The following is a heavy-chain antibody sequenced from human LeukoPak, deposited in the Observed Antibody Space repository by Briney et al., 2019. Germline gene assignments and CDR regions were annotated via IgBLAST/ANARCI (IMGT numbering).Heavy chain of an antibody. J-gene: IGHJ4*02. Sequence: PSETLSLTCTVSGGSISSNSYYWSWIRQPAGKGLEWTGRIYTSGSTDYNPSLKSRVTISKDTSKNEFSLKLSSVTAADTAVYYCARDSPPAYCSGGSCYFDYWGQGTLVTVSS. CDR1: GGSISSNSYY. CDR3: ARDSPPAYCSGGSCYFDY. V-gene: IGHV4-61*02. D-gene: IGHD2-15*01. CDR2: IYTSGST.